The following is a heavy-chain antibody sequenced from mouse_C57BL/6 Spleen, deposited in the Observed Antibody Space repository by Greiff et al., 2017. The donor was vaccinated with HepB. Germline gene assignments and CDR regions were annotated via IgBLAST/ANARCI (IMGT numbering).Heavy chain of an antibody. J-gene: IGHJ2*01. CDR1: GYTFTSYW. V-gene: IGHV1-69*01. Sequence: QVQLQQPGAELVMPGASVKLSCKASGYTFTSYWMHWVKQRPGQGLEWIGEIDPSDSYTNYNQKFKGKSTLTVDKSSSTAYMQLSSLTYEDSAVYYCARSPITTVVAPDYWGQGTTLTVSS. D-gene: IGHD1-1*01. CDR2: IDPSDSYT. CDR3: ARSPITTVVAPDY.